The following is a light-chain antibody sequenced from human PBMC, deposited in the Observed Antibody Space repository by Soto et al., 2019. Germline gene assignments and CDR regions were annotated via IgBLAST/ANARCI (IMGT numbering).Light chain of an antibody. V-gene: IGKV3-20*01. Sequence: EIVLTQSPGTLSLSPGERATLSCRASQSINNRYLAWYQQKPGQAPRLLIYGASSSATGIPDRLSGSGSGTDFTLTIRRLEHDDFAVYYCQQFGSSPGFTFGPVNKVDMK. CDR2: GAS. CDR3: QQFGSSPGFT. J-gene: IGKJ3*01. CDR1: QSINNRY.